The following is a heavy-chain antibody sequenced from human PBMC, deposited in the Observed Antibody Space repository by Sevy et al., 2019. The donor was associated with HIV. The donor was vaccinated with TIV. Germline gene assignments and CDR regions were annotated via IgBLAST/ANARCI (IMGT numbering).Heavy chain of an antibody. V-gene: IGHV3-11*01. J-gene: IGHJ4*02. CDR2: ISSSGNSL. CDR1: GFTFSDYY. Sequence: GGSLRLSCAASGFTFSDYYMSWIRQAPGKGLEWVSYISSSGNSLYYADSVKGRFTISRDNAKKSLYLQMYSLRAEDTAVYYCARGGRQWLRLIDYWGQGTLVTVSS. D-gene: IGHD5-12*01. CDR3: ARGGRQWLRLIDY.